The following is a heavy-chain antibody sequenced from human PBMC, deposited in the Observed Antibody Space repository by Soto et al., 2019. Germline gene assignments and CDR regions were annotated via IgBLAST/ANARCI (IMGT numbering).Heavy chain of an antibody. CDR1: GGSISSSF. Sequence: KPSETLSLTCSVSGGSISSSFWSWIRQPPGKELEWIGYISYSGSTTYNPSLKSRITLSVDTSKNQFSLRVASVTAADTAVYYCARRHRAIQYSYYYGMDVWGQGTTVTVSS. CDR2: ISYSGST. CDR3: ARRHRAIQYSYYYGMDV. V-gene: IGHV4-59*08. D-gene: IGHD1-1*01. J-gene: IGHJ6*02.